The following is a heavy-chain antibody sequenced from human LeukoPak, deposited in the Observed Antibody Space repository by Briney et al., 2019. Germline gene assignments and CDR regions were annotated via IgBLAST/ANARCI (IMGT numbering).Heavy chain of an antibody. CDR1: GFTFSSYA. J-gene: IGHJ4*02. CDR2: IYYSGST. CDR3: ARHLGYVSFFDY. V-gene: IGHV4-59*08. D-gene: IGHD5-12*01. Sequence: PGGSLRLSCAASGFTFSSYAMSWIRQPPGKGLEWIGYIYYSGSTNYNPSLKSRVTISVDTSKNQFSLKLSSVTAADTAVYYCARHLGYVSFFDYWGQGTLVTVSS.